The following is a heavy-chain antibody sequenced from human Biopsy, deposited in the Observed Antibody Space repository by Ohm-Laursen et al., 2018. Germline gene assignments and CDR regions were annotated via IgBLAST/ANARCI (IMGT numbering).Heavy chain of an antibody. CDR3: AKPADSYGSEFYFDY. CDR2: INTSGGST. CDR1: GFTFSSYA. Sequence: SLRLSCTATGFTFSSYAMTWVRQAPGKGLEWVSVINTSGGSTHYVVSVKGRFTISRDNSKNTLYLRMNSLRAEDTAVYYCAKPADSYGSEFYFDYWGQGTLVTASS. V-gene: IGHV3-23*01. J-gene: IGHJ4*02. D-gene: IGHD4-17*01.